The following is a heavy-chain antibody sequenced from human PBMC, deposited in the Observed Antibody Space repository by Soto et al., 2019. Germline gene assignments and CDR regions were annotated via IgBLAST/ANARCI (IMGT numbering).Heavy chain of an antibody. CDR3: ARDGDPIYRRLWDY. D-gene: IGHD3-9*01. J-gene: IGHJ4*02. CDR1: GYTFTSYG. CDR2: ISAYNGNT. V-gene: IGHV1-18*01. Sequence: GASVKVSCKASGYTFTSYGISGVRQAPGQGLQWMGWISAYNGNTNYAQKLQGRVTMTTDTSTSTAYMELRSLRSDDTAVYYCARDGDPIYRRLWDYWGQGTLVTVSS.